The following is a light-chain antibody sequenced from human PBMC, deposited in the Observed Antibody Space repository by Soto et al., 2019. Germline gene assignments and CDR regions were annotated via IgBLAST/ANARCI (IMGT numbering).Light chain of an antibody. Sequence: EFVLTQSPGTLSFSPGERATLSCRASQTVRNNYLAWYQQKPGQAPRLLIYGASTRATGIPDRFSGSGSGTAFTLTISRLEPEDFAVYYCQKYGGSPRKFGQGTKVDIK. CDR1: QTVRNNY. CDR3: QKYGGSPRK. V-gene: IGKV3-20*01. J-gene: IGKJ1*01. CDR2: GAS.